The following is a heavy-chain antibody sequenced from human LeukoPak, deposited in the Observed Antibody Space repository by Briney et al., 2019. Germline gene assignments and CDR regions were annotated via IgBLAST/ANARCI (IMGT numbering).Heavy chain of an antibody. CDR3: ATEAYYHFDY. Sequence: GGSLRLSCAASGFTFSSYEMNWVRQAPGKGLEWVSYISSSGSTIYYADSVRGRFTISRDNAKNSLYLQMNNLRAEDTALYYCATEAYYHFDYWGQGTLVTVSS. CDR2: ISSSGSTI. CDR1: GFTFSSYE. D-gene: IGHD3-10*01. V-gene: IGHV3-48*03. J-gene: IGHJ4*02.